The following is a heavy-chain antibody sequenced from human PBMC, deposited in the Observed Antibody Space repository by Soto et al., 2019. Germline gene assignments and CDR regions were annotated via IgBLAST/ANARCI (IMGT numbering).Heavy chain of an antibody. J-gene: IGHJ6*02. V-gene: IGHV1-69*01. CDR1: GGTFSSYA. CDR3: ARSQGSSTSLEIYYYYYYGMDV. Sequence: QVQLVQSGAEVKKPGSSVKVSCKASGGTFSSYAISWVRQAPGQGLEWMGGIIPISGTANYAQKFQGRVKIPGDESTSTAYMELSRLRSADTAVYYCARSQGSSTSLEIYYYYYYGMDVWGQGTTVTVPS. D-gene: IGHD2-2*01. CDR2: IIPISGTA.